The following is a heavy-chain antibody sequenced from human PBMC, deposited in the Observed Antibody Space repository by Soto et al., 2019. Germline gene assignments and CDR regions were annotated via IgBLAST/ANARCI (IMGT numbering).Heavy chain of an antibody. Sequence: SETLSLTCTVSGGSISSYYWSWIRQPPGKGLEWIGYIYYSGSTNYNPSLKSRVTISVDTSKNQFSLRLASVAAADTAVYYCARNKITGLFDYWGQGTRVTGS. CDR2: IYYSGST. D-gene: IGHD2-8*02. CDR3: ARNKITGLFDY. CDR1: GGSISSYY. V-gene: IGHV4-59*12. J-gene: IGHJ4*02.